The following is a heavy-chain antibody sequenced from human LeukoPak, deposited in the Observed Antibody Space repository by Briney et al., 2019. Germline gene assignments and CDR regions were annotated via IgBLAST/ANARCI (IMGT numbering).Heavy chain of an antibody. D-gene: IGHD3-22*01. Sequence: GGSLRLSCAASGFTFSSYWMSWVRQAPGKGLEWVSAIGGSGGSTYYADSVKGRFTISRDNSKNTLYLQMNSLRAEDTAVYYCAKRVSAGSGYFYWGQGTLVTVSS. CDR2: IGGSGGST. J-gene: IGHJ4*02. CDR1: GFTFSSYW. V-gene: IGHV3-23*01. CDR3: AKRVSAGSGYFY.